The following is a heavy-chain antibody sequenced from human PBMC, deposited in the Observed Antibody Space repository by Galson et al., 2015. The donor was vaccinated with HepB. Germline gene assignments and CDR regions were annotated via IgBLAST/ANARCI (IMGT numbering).Heavy chain of an antibody. CDR1: GYTFTSYA. D-gene: IGHD1-26*01. CDR3: ARSLELQTTHDAFDI. J-gene: IGHJ3*02. V-gene: IGHV1-3*01. CDR2: INAGNGNT. Sequence: SVKVSCKASGYTFTSYAMHWVRQAPGQRLEWMGWINAGNGNTKYSQKFQGRVTITRDTSASTAYMELSSLRSEDTAVYYCARSLELQTTHDAFDIWGQGTMVTVSS.